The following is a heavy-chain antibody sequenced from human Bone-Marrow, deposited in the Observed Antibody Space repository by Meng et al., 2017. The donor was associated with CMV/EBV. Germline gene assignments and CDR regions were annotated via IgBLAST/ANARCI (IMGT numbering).Heavy chain of an antibody. CDR1: GDYY. D-gene: IGHD3-3*01. Sequence: GDYYWSRIRQPPGKGLEWMGYIYYSGSNYYNPSLKSRVTISVDTSKNQFSLKLSSVTAADTAVYYCARVLKGRFLEWPLPGVYFDYWGQGTLVTVSS. V-gene: IGHV4-30-4*01. CDR2: IYYSGSN. CDR3: ARVLKGRFLEWPLPGVYFDY. J-gene: IGHJ4*02.